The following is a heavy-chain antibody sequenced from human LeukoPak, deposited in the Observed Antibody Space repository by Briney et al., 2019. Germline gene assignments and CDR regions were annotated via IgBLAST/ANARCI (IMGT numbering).Heavy chain of an antibody. CDR3: ARLLGLSVDYYYYMDV. CDR2: IYYSGST. D-gene: IGHD3/OR15-3a*01. Sequence: PSETLSLTCTVSGGSISSSSYYWGWIRQPPGKGLEWIVSIYYSGSTYYNPSLKSRVTISVDTSKNQFSLKVSSVTAAETAVYHCARLLGLSVDYYYYMDVWGKGTTVTVSS. V-gene: IGHV4-39*01. CDR1: GGSISSSSYY. J-gene: IGHJ6*03.